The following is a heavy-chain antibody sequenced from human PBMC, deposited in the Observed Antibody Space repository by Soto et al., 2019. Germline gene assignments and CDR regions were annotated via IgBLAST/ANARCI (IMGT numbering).Heavy chain of an antibody. V-gene: IGHV4-30-4*01. CDR2: TYYSGTT. CDR3: ALRFGTG. CDR1: GGRISSGDYS. Sequence: IRSLSWTVAGGRISSGDYSWSWIRQPPGKGLEWIGYTYYSGTTYYNPSLKSRVTISLDTSKTRFSLKLSSVTAEDTAVYYCALRFGTGWGQGTTVTGSS. D-gene: IGHD5-12*01. J-gene: IGHJ6*02.